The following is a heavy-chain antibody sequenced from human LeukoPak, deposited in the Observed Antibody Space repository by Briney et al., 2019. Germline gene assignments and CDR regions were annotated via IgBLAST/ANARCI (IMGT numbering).Heavy chain of an antibody. V-gene: IGHV3-48*02. Sequence: GGSLRLSCAASGFTFSSHDMNWVRQAPGKGLEWVSYISTSSSSIYYADSVKGRFTIPRDNAKNSLYLQMNSLRDEDTAVYYCARSFDFWGQGTLLTVSS. CDR2: ISTSSSSI. CDR1: GFTFSSHD. J-gene: IGHJ4*02. CDR3: ARSFDF.